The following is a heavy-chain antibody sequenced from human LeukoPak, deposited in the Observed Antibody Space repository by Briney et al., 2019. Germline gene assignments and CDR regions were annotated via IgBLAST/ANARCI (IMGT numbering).Heavy chain of an antibody. CDR2: ISSRSSYI. CDR1: GFTFSSYS. Sequence: GGSLRLSCAASGFTFSSYSMNWVRQAPGKGLEWVSSISSRSSYIDYADSLKGRFTISRDNAKNSLYLQMNSLRAEDTAVYYCARGKEPVAGSLSHFDYWAREPWSPSPQ. CDR3: ARGKEPVAGSLSHFDY. D-gene: IGHD6-19*01. V-gene: IGHV3-21*01. J-gene: IGHJ4*02.